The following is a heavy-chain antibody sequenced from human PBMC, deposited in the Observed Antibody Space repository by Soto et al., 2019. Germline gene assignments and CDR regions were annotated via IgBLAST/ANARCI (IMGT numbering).Heavy chain of an antibody. V-gene: IGHV4-34*01. CDR1: GGSFSGYY. Sequence: SETLSLTCAVYGGSFSGYYWSWIRQPPGKGLEWIGEINHSGSTNYNPSLKSRVTISVDTSKNQFSLKLSSVTAADTAVYYCASETEYCSSTSCRYNWFDPWGQGTLVTVSS. CDR2: INHSGST. CDR3: ASETEYCSSTSCRYNWFDP. D-gene: IGHD2-2*01. J-gene: IGHJ5*02.